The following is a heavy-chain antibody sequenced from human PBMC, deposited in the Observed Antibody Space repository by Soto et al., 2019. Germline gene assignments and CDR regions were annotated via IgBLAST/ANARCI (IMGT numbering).Heavy chain of an antibody. J-gene: IGHJ6*02. CDR3: AKGKVATIKYYGMDV. V-gene: IGHV3-9*01. D-gene: IGHD5-12*01. CDR1: GFMFEDYA. Sequence: EVELVESGGGLVQPGRSLTLPCAASGFMFEDYAMHWVRQVPGKGLEWVSGISWNRGDIAYVDSVKGRFTISRDNAKKSLTLQMNSLRPEDTALYYCAKGKVATIKYYGMDVWGQGTTVIVS. CDR2: ISWNRGDI.